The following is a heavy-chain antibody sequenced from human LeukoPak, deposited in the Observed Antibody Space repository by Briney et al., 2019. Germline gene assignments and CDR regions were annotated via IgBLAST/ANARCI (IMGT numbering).Heavy chain of an antibody. D-gene: IGHD6-13*01. CDR3: ARVGSSLTYYFDY. CDR1: GFTLSSYA. CDR2: ISYDGSNK. V-gene: IGHV3-30-3*01. Sequence: GGSLRLSCAASGFTLSSYAMHWVRQAPGKGLEWVAVISYDGSNKYYADSVKGRFTISRDNAKNSLYLQMNSLRPEDTAVSYCARVGSSLTYYFDYWGQGTLVTVSS. J-gene: IGHJ4*02.